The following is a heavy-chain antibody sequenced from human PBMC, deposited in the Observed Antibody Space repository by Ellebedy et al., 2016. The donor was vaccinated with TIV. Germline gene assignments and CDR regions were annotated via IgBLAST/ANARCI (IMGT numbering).Heavy chain of an antibody. CDR2: VHKDGSGA. D-gene: IGHD1-26*01. Sequence: PGGSLRLSCAASGFTLSSYWMHWVRHAPGKGLVWVSRVHKDGSGANYADSVKSRFTISRDNARNALYLQMDSLRAEDTAVYYCVRDSERYSFDYWGQGTLVTVSS. CDR3: VRDSERYSFDY. V-gene: IGHV3-74*01. CDR1: GFTLSSYW. J-gene: IGHJ4*02.